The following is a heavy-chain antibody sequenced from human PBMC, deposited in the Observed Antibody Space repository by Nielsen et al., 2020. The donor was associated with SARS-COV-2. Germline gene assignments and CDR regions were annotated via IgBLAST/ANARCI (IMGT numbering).Heavy chain of an antibody. D-gene: IGHD1-14*01. CDR3: AREGMGSTYYMDV. J-gene: IGHJ6*03. CDR2: ISSSAASI. V-gene: IGHV3-48*04. CDR1: GFTFSSYS. Sequence: GGSLRLSCSASGFTFSSYSMNWVRQAPGKGLEWIAHISSSAASIYYADSVKGRFAVSRDNVKDSLLLQMNSLRGEDTGVYYCAREGMGSTYYMDVWGEGTTVTVFS.